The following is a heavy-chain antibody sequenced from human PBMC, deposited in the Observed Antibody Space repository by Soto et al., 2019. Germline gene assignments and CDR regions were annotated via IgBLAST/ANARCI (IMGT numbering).Heavy chain of an antibody. D-gene: IGHD3-22*01. V-gene: IGHV3-48*01. CDR1: GFTFSGYS. CDR2: ISSSGNTI. Sequence: GGSLRLSCEASGFTFSGYSMNWVRQAPGKGLEWLSFISSSGNTIYYAGSVKGRFTVSRDKAHNSVSLEMSSLRGEDTAVYYCARIDPYDLMDVWGQGTTVTVS. CDR3: ARIDPYDLMDV. J-gene: IGHJ6*02.